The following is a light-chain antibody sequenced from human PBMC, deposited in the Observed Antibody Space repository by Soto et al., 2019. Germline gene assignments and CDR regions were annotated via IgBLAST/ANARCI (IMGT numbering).Light chain of an antibody. CDR1: QSISSY. CDR3: QQSYSTPPNT. CDR2: AAS. J-gene: IGKJ2*01. V-gene: IGKV1-39*01. Sequence: DIQMTQSPSSLSASVGDRVTITCRASQSISSYLNWYQQKPGKAPKLLIYAASSLQSGAPSRFSGSGSGTDFTLTISSLQPEDFATYYCQQSYSTPPNTFGQGTKVEIK.